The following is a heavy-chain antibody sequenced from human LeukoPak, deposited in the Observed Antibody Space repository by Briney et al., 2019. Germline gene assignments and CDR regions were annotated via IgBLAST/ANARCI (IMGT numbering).Heavy chain of an antibody. J-gene: IGHJ4*02. Sequence: PGGSLRLSCAASGFTFSSCGMHWVRQAPGKGLEWVAVIWYDGSNKYYADSVKGRFTISRDNSKNTLYLQMNSLRAEDTAVYYCASSYGSGFDGFWGQGTLVTVSS. CDR3: ASSYGSGFDGF. CDR1: GFTFSSCG. D-gene: IGHD3-10*01. V-gene: IGHV3-33*01. CDR2: IWYDGSNK.